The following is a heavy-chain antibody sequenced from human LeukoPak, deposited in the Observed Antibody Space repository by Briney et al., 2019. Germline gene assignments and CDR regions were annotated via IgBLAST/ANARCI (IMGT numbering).Heavy chain of an antibody. D-gene: IGHD6-13*01. J-gene: IGHJ4*02. CDR3: ARVPAPAVEQQLGYFDY. CDR2: ISYDGSNK. CDR1: GFTFSSYA. V-gene: IGHV3-30-3*01. Sequence: GGSLRLSCTASGFTFSSYAMHWVRQAPGKGLEWVAVISYDGSNKYYADSVKGRFTISRDNSKNTLYLQMNSLRAEDTAVYYCARVPAPAVEQQLGYFDYWGQGTLVTVSS.